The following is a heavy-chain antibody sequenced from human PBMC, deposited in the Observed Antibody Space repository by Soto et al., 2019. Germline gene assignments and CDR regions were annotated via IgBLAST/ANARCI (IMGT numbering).Heavy chain of an antibody. Sequence: EVQLVQSGAEVKKPGESLRISCKGSGYSFTSYWISWVRQMPGKGLEWMGRIDPSDSYTNYSPSFQGHVTISADKSISTAYLQWSSLKASDTAMYYCARFTGYSSSWYPNYYGMDVWGQGTTVTVSS. J-gene: IGHJ6*02. CDR2: IDPSDSYT. V-gene: IGHV5-10-1*03. CDR3: ARFTGYSSSWYPNYYGMDV. CDR1: GYSFTSYW. D-gene: IGHD6-13*01.